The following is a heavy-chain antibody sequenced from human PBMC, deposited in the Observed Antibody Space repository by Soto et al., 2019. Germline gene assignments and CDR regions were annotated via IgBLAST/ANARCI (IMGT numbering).Heavy chain of an antibody. Sequence: GASVKVSCKASGFTFTSSAVQWVRQARGQRLEWIGWIVVGSGNTNYAQKCQERVTITRDMSTSTAYMELSSLRSEDTAVYYCAAGVWDRGDGYNDYWGQGTLVTVSS. CDR2: IVVGSGNT. D-gene: IGHD3-10*01. CDR3: AAGVWDRGDGYNDY. J-gene: IGHJ4*02. CDR1: GFTFTSSA. V-gene: IGHV1-58*01.